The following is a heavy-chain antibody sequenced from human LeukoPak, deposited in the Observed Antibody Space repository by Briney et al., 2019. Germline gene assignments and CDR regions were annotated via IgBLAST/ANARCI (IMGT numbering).Heavy chain of an antibody. J-gene: IGHJ6*02. Sequence: ASVKVSCKASGYTFTSYDINWVRQATGQGLEWMGWMNPNSGNTSYAQKFQGRVTMTRNTSISTAYMELSSLRSEDTAVYYCARVLYDFWSGYYYYYYGMDVWGQGTTVTVSS. V-gene: IGHV1-8*01. CDR3: ARVLYDFWSGYYYYYYGMDV. CDR2: MNPNSGNT. D-gene: IGHD3-3*01. CDR1: GYTFTSYD.